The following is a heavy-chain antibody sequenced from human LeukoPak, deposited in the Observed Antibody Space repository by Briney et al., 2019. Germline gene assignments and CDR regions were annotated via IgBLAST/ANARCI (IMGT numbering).Heavy chain of an antibody. CDR1: GYSISSGYY. CDR3: ARHPAATWLDS. D-gene: IGHD1-26*01. CDR2: IYHSGST. V-gene: IGHV4-38-2*02. J-gene: IGHJ4*02. Sequence: SETLSLTCTVSGYSISSGYYWGWIRQPPGKGLEWIGSIYHSGSTYYNPSLKSRVTISVDTSKNQFSLKLSSVTAADTAVYYRARHPAATWLDSWGQGTLVTVSS.